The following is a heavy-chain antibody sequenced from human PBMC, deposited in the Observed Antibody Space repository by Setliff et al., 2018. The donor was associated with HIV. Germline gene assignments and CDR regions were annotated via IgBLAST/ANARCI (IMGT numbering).Heavy chain of an antibody. J-gene: IGHJ4*02. V-gene: IGHV1-69*13. Sequence: VASVKVSCKASGGTLSNYAISWVRQAPGQGLEWMGGIIPILGTVDYAQKFQGRVTITADESTSTAYMELSYLRSEDTAVYYCAREHRLSSGYYLYYFDYWGQGTLVTVSS. CDR3: AREHRLSSGYYLYYFDY. CDR1: GGTLSNYA. D-gene: IGHD3-22*01. CDR2: IIPILGTV.